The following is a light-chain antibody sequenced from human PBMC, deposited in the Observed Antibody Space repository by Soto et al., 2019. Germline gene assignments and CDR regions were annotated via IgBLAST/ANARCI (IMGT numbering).Light chain of an antibody. Sequence: DVQMTQSPSSRSASVGDRVSITCHASQDINSWLAWYQQKPGKAPKSLIYVASSLQTGVPLRFSGSGSGTVFTLTLSSLQPEDSATYYCQQYNIYPLTFGGGTKVEIK. V-gene: IGKV1D-16*01. J-gene: IGKJ4*01. CDR1: QDINSW. CDR2: VAS. CDR3: QQYNIYPLT.